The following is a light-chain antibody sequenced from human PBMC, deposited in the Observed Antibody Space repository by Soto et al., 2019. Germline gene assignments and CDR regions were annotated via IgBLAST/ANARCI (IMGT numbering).Light chain of an antibody. V-gene: IGKV3-20*01. Sequence: EIVLTQSPGTLSLSPGERATLSCRASHSVSSSYLAWYQQKPGQAPRLLIYGASSSATGIPDRFSGSGSGTDFTLTISRLEPADFSVYYCQQYGSSPPYTFGQGTKLEIK. CDR2: GAS. CDR3: QQYGSSPPYT. J-gene: IGKJ2*01. CDR1: HSVSSSY.